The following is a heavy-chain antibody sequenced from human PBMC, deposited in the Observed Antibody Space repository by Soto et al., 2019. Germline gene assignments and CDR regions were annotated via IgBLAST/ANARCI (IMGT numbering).Heavy chain of an antibody. CDR2: ISSSSSTI. D-gene: IGHD2-2*02. V-gene: IGHV3-48*01. CDR3: ARDLSVVVPAAIGLVDY. Sequence: GGSLRLSCAASGFTFSSYSMNWVRQAPGKGLEWVSYISSSSSTIYYADSVKGRFTISRDNAKNSLYLQMNSLRAEDTAVYYCARDLSVVVPAAIGLVDYWGQGTLVTVSS. CDR1: GFTFSSYS. J-gene: IGHJ4*02.